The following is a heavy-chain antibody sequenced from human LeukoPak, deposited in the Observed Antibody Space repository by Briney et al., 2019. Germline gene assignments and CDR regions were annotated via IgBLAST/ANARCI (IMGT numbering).Heavy chain of an antibody. CDR2: IYPGDSDT. CDR1: GYSFTSYW. V-gene: IGHV5-51*01. CDR3: AREMATIQADPDRANAFGI. J-gene: IGHJ3*02. D-gene: IGHD5-24*01. Sequence: GESLKISCKGSGYSFTSYWIGWVRQMPGKGLEWMGIIYPGDSDTRYSPSFQGQVTISADKSISTAYLQWSSLKASDTAMYYCAREMATIQADPDRANAFGIWGQGTMVTVSS.